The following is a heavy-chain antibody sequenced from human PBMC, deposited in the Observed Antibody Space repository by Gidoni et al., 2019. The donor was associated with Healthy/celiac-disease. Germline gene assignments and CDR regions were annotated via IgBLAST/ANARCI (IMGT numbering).Heavy chain of an antibody. CDR1: GFTFDDYA. CDR2: ISWNRGSI. CDR3: AKGEVPGFYYYYGMDV. D-gene: IGHD1-26*01. Sequence: EVQLVESGGGLVQPGRSLRLSCAASGFTFDDYAMHWVRQAPGKGLEWVSGISWNRGSIGYADSVKGRFTISRDNAKNSLYLQMNSLRAEDTALYYCAKGEVPGFYYYYGMDVWGQGTTVTVSS. V-gene: IGHV3-9*01. J-gene: IGHJ6*02.